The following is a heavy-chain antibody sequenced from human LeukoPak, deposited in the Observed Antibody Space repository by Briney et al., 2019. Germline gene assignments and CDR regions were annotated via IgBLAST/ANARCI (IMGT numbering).Heavy chain of an antibody. CDR2: IYHSGST. CDR3: AREQRGVATIIDY. D-gene: IGHD5-12*01. J-gene: IGHJ4*02. CDR1: GGSISSSNW. Sequence: SGTLSLTCAVSGGSISSSNWWSWVRQPPGKGLEWIGEIYHSGSTNYNPSLKSRVTISVDKSKNQFSLKLSSVTAADTAVYYCAREQRGVATIIDYWGQGTLVTVSS. V-gene: IGHV4-4*02.